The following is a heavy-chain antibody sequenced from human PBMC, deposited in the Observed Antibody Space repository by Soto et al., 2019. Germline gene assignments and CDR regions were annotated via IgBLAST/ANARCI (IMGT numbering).Heavy chain of an antibody. CDR3: ASPETGIAARAAGYYYYVMDV. J-gene: IGHJ6*02. D-gene: IGHD6-6*01. CDR1: GYTSTSYG. CDR2: ISGYNGNT. Sequence: ASVKVSCKASGYTSTSYGISWVRQAPGQGLEWMGWISGYNGNTNYAQKLQGKVTMTTDTSTSTAYMELRSLRSEGTAVYYLASPETGIAARAAGYYYYVMDVWGQGTTVIVSS. V-gene: IGHV1-18*04.